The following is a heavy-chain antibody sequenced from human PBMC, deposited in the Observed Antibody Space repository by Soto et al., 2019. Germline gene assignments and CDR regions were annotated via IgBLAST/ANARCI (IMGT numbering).Heavy chain of an antibody. CDR2: IYSGGST. CDR3: ARLLDYYDSSGYSDYFDY. D-gene: IGHD3-22*01. V-gene: IGHV3-53*01. J-gene: IGHJ4*02. Sequence: GGSLRLSCAASGFTVSSNYMSWVRQAPGKGLEWVSVIYSGGSTYYADSVKGRFTISRDNSKNTLYLQMNSLRAEDTAVYYCARLLDYYDSSGYSDYFDYWGQGTLVTISS. CDR1: GFTVSSNY.